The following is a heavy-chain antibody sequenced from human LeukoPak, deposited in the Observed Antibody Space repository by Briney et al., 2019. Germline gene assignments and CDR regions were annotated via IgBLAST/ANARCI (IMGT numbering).Heavy chain of an antibody. V-gene: IGHV3-23*01. CDR1: GFTFSSYA. CDR2: ITGTGART. D-gene: IGHD3-10*01. Sequence: QPGGSLRLSCAASGFTFSSYAMSWVRQAPGKGLEWVSVITGTGARTHFADSMKGRFTISRDNSKNTLYLQMDSLRAEDTAVYYCAKNPFVGYGSDYSDDWGQGTLVTVSS. CDR3: AKNPFVGYGSDYSDD. J-gene: IGHJ4*02.